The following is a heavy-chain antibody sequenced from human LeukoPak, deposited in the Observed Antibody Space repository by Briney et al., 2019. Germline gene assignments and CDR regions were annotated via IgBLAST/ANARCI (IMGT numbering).Heavy chain of an antibody. CDR2: IYTSGST. V-gene: IGHV4-4*07. J-gene: IGHJ6*02. CDR3: ARDEDFWSGHNYGMDV. D-gene: IGHD3-3*01. CDR1: GGSISSYY. Sequence: SETLSLTCTVSGGSISSYYWSWIRQPAGKGLEWIGRIYTSGSTNYNPSLKSRVTMSVDTSKNQFSLKLSFVTAADTAVYYCARDEDFWSGHNYGMDVWGQGTTVTVSS.